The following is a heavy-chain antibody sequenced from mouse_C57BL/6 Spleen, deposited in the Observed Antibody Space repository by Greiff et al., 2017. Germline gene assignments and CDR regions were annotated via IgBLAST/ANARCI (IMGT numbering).Heavy chain of an antibody. J-gene: IGHJ1*03. D-gene: IGHD2-4*01. Sequence: QVQLQQPGAELVKPGASVKLSCKASGYTFTSYWMHWVKQRPGQGLEWIGMIHPNSGSTNYNETFKSKATLTVDKSSSTAYMQLSSLTSEDSAVYYCARQGDYDPYWYFDVWGTGTTVTVSS. CDR3: ARQGDYDPYWYFDV. CDR2: IHPNSGST. V-gene: IGHV1-64*01. CDR1: GYTFTSYW.